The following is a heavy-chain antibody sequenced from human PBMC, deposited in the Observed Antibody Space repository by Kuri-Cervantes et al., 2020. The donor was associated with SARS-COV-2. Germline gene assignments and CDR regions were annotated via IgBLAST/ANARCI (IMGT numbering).Heavy chain of an antibody. V-gene: IGHV3-23*01. J-gene: IGHJ5*02. CDR3: AKDLRLLWFGELLGFDP. CDR1: GFTFSSYA. CDR2: ISGSGGST. Sequence: GGSLRLSCAASGFTFSSYAVSWVRQAPGKGLEWVSAISGSGGSTYYADSVKGRFTISRDNSKNTLYLQMNSLRAEDTAVYYCAKDLRLLWFGELLGFDPWGQGTLVTVSS. D-gene: IGHD3-10*01.